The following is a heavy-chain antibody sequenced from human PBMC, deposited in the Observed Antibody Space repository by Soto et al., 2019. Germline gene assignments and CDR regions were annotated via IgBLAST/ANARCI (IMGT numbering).Heavy chain of an antibody. CDR3: ARVIAAAGTGFGYGMDV. V-gene: IGHV6-1*01. CDR1: GDSVSSNSAA. J-gene: IGHJ6*02. CDR2: TYYRSKWYN. D-gene: IGHD6-13*01. Sequence: SQTLSLTCAISGDSVSSNSAAWNWIRQSPSRGLEWLGRTYYRSKWYNDYAVSVKGRITINPDTSKNQFSLQLNSVTPEDTAVYYCARVIAAAGTGFGYGMDVWGQGTTVTVSS.